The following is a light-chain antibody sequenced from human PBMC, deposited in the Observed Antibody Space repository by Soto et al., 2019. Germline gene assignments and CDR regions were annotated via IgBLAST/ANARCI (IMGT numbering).Light chain of an antibody. CDR2: GAS. J-gene: IGKJ5*01. V-gene: IGKV3-20*01. Sequence: EIVLTQSPGTLSLSPGDRATLSCRASQTVSNNYLAWCQQKPGQAPRVIMYGASRRATGIPDRFSGGGSGTDFTLTIRRLEPEDFAVYFCQQYAGPPTTSGQGTRLEIK. CDR1: QTVSNNY. CDR3: QQYAGPPTT.